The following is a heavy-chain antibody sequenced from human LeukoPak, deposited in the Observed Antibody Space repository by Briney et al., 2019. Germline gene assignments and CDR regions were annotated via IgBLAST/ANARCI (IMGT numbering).Heavy chain of an antibody. CDR3: ARDSRIMGAPGAFDY. Sequence: SETLSLTCTVSGGSISNYYWSWIRQPAGKGLEWIGRFYRGSTNYNPSLKSRVTMSVDTSKNQFSLKLSSVTAADTAVYYCARDSRIMGAPGAFDYWGQGTLVTVSS. D-gene: IGHD1-26*01. CDR2: FYRGST. CDR1: GGSISNYY. V-gene: IGHV4-4*07. J-gene: IGHJ4*02.